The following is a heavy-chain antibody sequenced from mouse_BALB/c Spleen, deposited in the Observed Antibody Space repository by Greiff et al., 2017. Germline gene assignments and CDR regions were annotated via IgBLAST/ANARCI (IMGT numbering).Heavy chain of an antibody. D-gene: IGHD1-1*01. V-gene: IGHV5-4*02. J-gene: IGHJ1*01. CDR2: ISDGGSYT. CDR1: GFTFSDYY. Sequence: EVMLVESGGGLVKPGGSLKLSCAASGFTFSDYYMYWVRQNPEKRLEWVATISDGGSYTYYPDSVKGRFTISRDNAKNNLYLQMSSLKSEDTAMYYCARDPSTVVPYWYFDVWGAGTTVTVSS. CDR3: ARDPSTVVPYWYFDV.